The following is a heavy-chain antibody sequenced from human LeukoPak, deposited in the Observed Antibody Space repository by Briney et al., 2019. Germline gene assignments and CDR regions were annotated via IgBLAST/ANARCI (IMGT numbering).Heavy chain of an antibody. V-gene: IGHV4-39*01. CDR2: IYYSGST. CDR1: GGSISSSSYY. Sequence: PSETLSLACTVSGGSISSSSYYWGWIRQPPGKGLEWIGSIYYSGSTYYNPSLKSRVTISVDTSKNQFSLKLSSVTAADTAVYYCARGGQTVVTRRLDYWGQGTLVTVSS. D-gene: IGHD4-23*01. CDR3: ARGGQTVVTRRLDY. J-gene: IGHJ4*02.